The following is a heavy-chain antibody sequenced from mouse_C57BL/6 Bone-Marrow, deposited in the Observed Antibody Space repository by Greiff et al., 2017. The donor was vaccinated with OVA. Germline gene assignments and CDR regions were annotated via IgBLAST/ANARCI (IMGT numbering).Heavy chain of an antibody. D-gene: IGHD2-2*01. V-gene: IGHV5-6*01. CDR1: GFTFSSYG. CDR3: ARWLSWFAY. CDR2: ISSGGSYT. Sequence: EVMLVESGGDLVKPGGSLKLSCAASGFTFSSYGMSWVRQTPDKRLEWVATISSGGSYTYYPDSVKGRFTISRDNAKNNLYLQMSSLKSEDTAMYYCARWLSWFAYWGQGTLVTVSA. J-gene: IGHJ3*01.